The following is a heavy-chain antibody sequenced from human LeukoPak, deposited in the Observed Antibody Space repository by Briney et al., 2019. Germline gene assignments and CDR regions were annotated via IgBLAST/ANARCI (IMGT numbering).Heavy chain of an antibody. CDR1: GGSISGDY. J-gene: IGHJ4*02. Sequence: SETLSLTCTVSGGSISGDYSSWIRQPPGKGLEWVAYIYYTGATNYNPSLKSRATISVDTSKNQFSLRLSSVTAADTAVYYCARLQGDSTAIFDYWGQGTLVSVSS. D-gene: IGHD2-21*01. CDR2: IYYTGAT. V-gene: IGHV4-59*01. CDR3: ARLQGDSTAIFDY.